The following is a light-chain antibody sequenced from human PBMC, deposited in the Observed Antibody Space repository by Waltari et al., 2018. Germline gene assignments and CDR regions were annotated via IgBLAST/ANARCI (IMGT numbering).Light chain of an antibody. CDR3: MQALQSPLT. V-gene: IGKV2-28*01. CDR2: LGS. CDR1: RSLLHSSGYNY. Sequence: DIVMTQSPLSLPVTPGEPASISCKSSRSLLHSSGYNYVDWYLQKPGQSPQLLISLGSNRASEVPDRFSGSGSGTDFTLKSSRVEAEDVGVYYCMQALQSPLTFGGGTKVEIK. J-gene: IGKJ4*01.